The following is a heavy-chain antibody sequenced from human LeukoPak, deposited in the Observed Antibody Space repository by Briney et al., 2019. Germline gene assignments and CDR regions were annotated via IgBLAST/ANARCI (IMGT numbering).Heavy chain of an antibody. CDR3: AKGERFGLYYGSGSPPYDY. Sequence: GALKLFFSSAGIPFRSYWMALVRPGPSKGLGVVAFIRDDGSNKYYADSVKGRFTISRDNSKNTLYLQMNSLRAEDTAVYYCAKGERFGLYYGSGSPPYDYWGQGTLVTVSS. J-gene: IGHJ4*02. D-gene: IGHD3-10*01. CDR1: GIPFRSYW. CDR2: IRDDGSNK. V-gene: IGHV3-30*02.